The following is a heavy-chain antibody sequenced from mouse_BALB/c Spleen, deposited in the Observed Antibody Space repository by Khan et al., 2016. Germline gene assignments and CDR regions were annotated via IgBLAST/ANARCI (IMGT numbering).Heavy chain of an antibody. D-gene: IGHD1-1*01. CDR1: GYSFSAYY. CDR3: LRDAMDY. CDR2: VNPNNGGT. J-gene: IGHJ4*01. Sequence: VQLQQSGPDLVKPGASVKISCKAPGYSFSAYYMDWVKQSHGKSLEWIGRVNPNNGGTTYNQKFKGKAMLTVDKSSTTAYMEFRSLTSEDSAIYYCLRDAMDYWGQGTSVTVSS. V-gene: IGHV1-18*01.